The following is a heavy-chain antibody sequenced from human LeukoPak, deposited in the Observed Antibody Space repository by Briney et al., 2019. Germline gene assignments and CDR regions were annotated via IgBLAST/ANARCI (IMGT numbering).Heavy chain of an antibody. D-gene: IGHD1-26*01. CDR3: VKSGGYGLIDY. J-gene: IGHJ4*02. CDR2: IYTSGST. V-gene: IGHV4-4*07. Sequence: SETLSLTCTVSGGSISSYYWSWIRQPAGKGLEWIGRIYTSGSTNYNPSLKSRVTMSVDTSKNQFSLRLNSVTAADTAMYYCVKSGGYGLIDYWGQGTLVTVSS. CDR1: GGSISSYY.